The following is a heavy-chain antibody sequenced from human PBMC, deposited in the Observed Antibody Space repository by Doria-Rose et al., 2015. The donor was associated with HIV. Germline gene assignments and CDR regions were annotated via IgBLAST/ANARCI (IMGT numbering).Heavy chain of an antibody. CDR1: GYTFSAYA. CDR3: ARIHSLSSSSLGH. J-gene: IGHJ4*02. CDR2: LNVGNGDT. Sequence: QVQVVQFGVAVKKPGASVTVSCKTSGYTFSAYAIHWVRQAPGQRLEWMGWLNVGNGDTRYSRKFQDRVTITSDASANTGYMALSSLRSEDTAVYYCARIHSLSSSSLGHWGQGSLVTGSS. V-gene: IGHV1-3*01. D-gene: IGHD6-13*01.